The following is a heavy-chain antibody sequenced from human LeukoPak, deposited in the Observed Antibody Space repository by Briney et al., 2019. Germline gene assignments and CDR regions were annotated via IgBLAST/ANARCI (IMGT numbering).Heavy chain of an antibody. J-gene: IGHJ5*02. CDR1: GFSFSSSYW. CDR2: IKYDGSEK. CDR3: ARDHQVRSRWFDP. V-gene: IGHV3-7*01. Sequence: GGSLRLSCVASGFSFSSSYWMHWVRQAPGKGPEWLANIKYDGSEKFYADSVKGRFTISRDNAKNSLYLEMNHLRAEDTAVYFCARDHQVRSRWFDPWGQGTLVTVSS.